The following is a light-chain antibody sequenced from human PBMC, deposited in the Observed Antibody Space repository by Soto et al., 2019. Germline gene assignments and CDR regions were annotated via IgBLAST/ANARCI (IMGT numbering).Light chain of an antibody. Sequence: QSVVTQSPSASASLGASVKLTCTLSSGHGSYAIAWHQQQSQKGPRFLLKVNSDGSHRKGDGIPDRFSGSSSGAERYLTISTLQSEDEADYYCQTWGTGIVVFGGGTKLTVL. CDR1: SGHGSYA. V-gene: IGLV4-69*01. CDR2: VNSDGSH. CDR3: QTWGTGIVV. J-gene: IGLJ2*01.